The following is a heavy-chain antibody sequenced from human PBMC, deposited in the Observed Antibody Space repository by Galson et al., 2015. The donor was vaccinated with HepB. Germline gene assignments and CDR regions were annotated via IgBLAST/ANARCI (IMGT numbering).Heavy chain of an antibody. CDR2: FDPEDGET. CDR3: ANFGPQWRNRLGHNWFDP. CDR1: GYTFSTYP. V-gene: IGHV1-24*01. D-gene: IGHD6-19*01. Sequence: SVKVSCKASGYTFSTYPITWVRQAPGKGLEWMGGFDPEDGETIYAQKFQGRVTMTEDTSTDTAYMELSSLRSEDTAVYYCANFGPQWRNRLGHNWFDPWGQGTLVTVSS. J-gene: IGHJ5*02.